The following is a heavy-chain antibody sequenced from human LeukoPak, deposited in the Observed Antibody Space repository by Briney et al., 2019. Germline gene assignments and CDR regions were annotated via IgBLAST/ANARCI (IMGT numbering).Heavy chain of an antibody. V-gene: IGHV3-9*01. D-gene: IGHD6-6*01. J-gene: IGHJ4*02. CDR1: GFTFDDYA. Sequence: GRSLRLSCAASGFTFDDYAMHWVRHGPGKGLEWVAGISWNSGSIGYADSVKGRFTISRDNAKNSLYLQMNSLRAEDTALYYCAKATASSSGFDYWGQGTLVTVSS. CDR2: ISWNSGSI. CDR3: AKATASSSGFDY.